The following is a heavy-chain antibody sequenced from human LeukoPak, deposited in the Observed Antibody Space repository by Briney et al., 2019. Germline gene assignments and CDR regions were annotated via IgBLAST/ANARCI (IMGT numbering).Heavy chain of an antibody. V-gene: IGHV3-7*01. CDR2: IKQDGSQE. CDR3: ARGVPYDSWSGPHYSDY. CDR1: GFTFSSYT. J-gene: IGHJ4*02. Sequence: GGSLRLSCAASGFTFSSYTMSWVRQAPGKGLEWVAHIKQDGSQEYYVDSVKGRFTISRDSAKNSLYLQMNSLRAEDTAVYYCARGVPYDSWSGPHYSDYWGQGTLVTVSS. D-gene: IGHD3-3*01.